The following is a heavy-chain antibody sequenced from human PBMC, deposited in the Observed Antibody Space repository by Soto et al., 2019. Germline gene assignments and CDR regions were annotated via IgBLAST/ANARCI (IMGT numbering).Heavy chain of an antibody. Sequence: SVKVSCKASGGTFSSYTISWVRQAPGQGLEWMGRIIPILGIANYAQKFQGRVTITADKSTSTAYMELSSLRSEDTAVYYCARVADSGYVMDYWGQGTLVTVSS. J-gene: IGHJ4*02. CDR2: IIPILGIA. V-gene: IGHV1-69*02. CDR3: ARVADSGYVMDY. CDR1: GGTFSSYT. D-gene: IGHD5-12*01.